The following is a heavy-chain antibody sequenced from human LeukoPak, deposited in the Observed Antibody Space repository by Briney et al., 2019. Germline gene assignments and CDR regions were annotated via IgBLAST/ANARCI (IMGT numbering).Heavy chain of an antibody. Sequence: ASVKVSCKASGYTFTGYYMHWVRQAPRQGLEWMGWINPNSGGTNYAQKCQGRVTMTKDTSINAAYMELSRLTSDDTVVYYCARGYGSGKVDHYYYHGMDVWGRGTTVSV. V-gene: IGHV1-2*02. J-gene: IGHJ6*01. CDR1: GYTFTGYY. D-gene: IGHD3-10*01. CDR3: ARGYGSGKVDHYYYHGMDV. CDR2: INPNSGGT.